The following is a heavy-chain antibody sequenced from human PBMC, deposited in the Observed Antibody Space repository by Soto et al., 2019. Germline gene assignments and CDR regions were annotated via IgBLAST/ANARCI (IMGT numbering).Heavy chain of an antibody. V-gene: IGHV1-2*04. CDR1: GYTFTGYY. Sequence: ASVKVSCKASGYTFTGYYMHWVRQAPGQGLEWMGWINPNSGGTNYAQKFQGWVTMTRNTSISTAYMELSSLRSEDTAVYYCAREHSSSWRFDYWGQGTLVTVSS. D-gene: IGHD6-13*01. CDR2: INPNSGGT. CDR3: AREHSSSWRFDY. J-gene: IGHJ4*02.